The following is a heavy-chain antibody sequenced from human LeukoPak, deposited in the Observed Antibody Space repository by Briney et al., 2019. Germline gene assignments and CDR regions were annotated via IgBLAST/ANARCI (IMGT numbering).Heavy chain of an antibody. J-gene: IGHJ4*02. D-gene: IGHD3-9*01. CDR1: GGSISSYY. V-gene: IGHV4-59*01. CDR2: IYYSGST. CDR3: ARVHYDILTGYPFFDY. Sequence: SETLSLTCTVSGGSISSYYWSWIRQPPGKGLEWIGYIYYSGSTNYNPSLKSRVTISVDTSKNQFSLKLSSVTAADTAVYYCARVHYDILTGYPFFDYWGQGTLVTVSS.